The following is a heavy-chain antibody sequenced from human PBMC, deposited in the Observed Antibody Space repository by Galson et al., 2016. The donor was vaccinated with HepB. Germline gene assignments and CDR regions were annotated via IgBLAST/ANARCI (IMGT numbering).Heavy chain of an antibody. D-gene: IGHD5-12*01. Sequence: SLRLSCAASGFSFSSFSSYAMSWVRQAPGKGLEWVSAIGGSGSGTSYADSEGRFTISRDNSKNTLYLQMYSLRAEETAVYYWAKGRGAGYSGCEWNFDYWGQGSLVTVAS. V-gene: IGHV3-23*01. J-gene: IGHJ4*02. CDR1: GFSFSSFSSYA. CDR3: AKGRGAGYSGCEWNFDY. CDR2: IGGSGSGT.